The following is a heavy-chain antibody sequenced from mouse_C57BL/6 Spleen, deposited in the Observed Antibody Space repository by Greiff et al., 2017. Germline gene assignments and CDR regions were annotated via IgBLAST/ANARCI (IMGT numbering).Heavy chain of an antibody. CDR1: GYTFTSYW. J-gene: IGHJ3*01. V-gene: IGHV1-50*01. CDR2: IDPSDSYT. Sequence: QVQLQQSGAELVKPGASVKLSCKASGYTFTSYWMQWVKQRPGQGLEWIGEIDPSDSYTNYNQKFKGKGTLTVDTSSSTAYMQLSSLTSEDSAVYYCSRGSIYDGYYGAYWGQGTLVTVSA. CDR3: SRGSIYDGYYGAY. D-gene: IGHD2-3*01.